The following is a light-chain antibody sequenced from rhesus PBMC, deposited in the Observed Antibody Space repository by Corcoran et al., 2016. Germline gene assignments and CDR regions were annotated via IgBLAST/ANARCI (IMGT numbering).Light chain of an antibody. CDR3: QPFQRFLS. V-gene: IGKV1-41*01. Sequence: DIQMTQSPSSLSASVGDRVTITCRASQSINNYLNWYQQEPGKAPKLLIYSASRLQSGVPSRFSGSGTGTECTLPIRSLQPEASAPYYCQPFQRFLSFGQWTKVEIK. CDR1: QSINNY. J-gene: IGKJ2*01. CDR2: SAS.